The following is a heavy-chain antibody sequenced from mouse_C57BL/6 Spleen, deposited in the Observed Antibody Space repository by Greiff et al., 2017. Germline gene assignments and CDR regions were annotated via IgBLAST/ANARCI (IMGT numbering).Heavy chain of an antibody. Sequence: QVQLQQSGAELMKPGASVKLSCKATGYTFPGYWIAWVQQRPGHGLEWIGEILPGSGSTNYNEKFKGKATFTADTSSNTAYMQLSSLTTEDSAIYYFARGGLRRENYFDYWGQGTTLTVSS. CDR1: GYTFPGYW. V-gene: IGHV1-9*01. CDR3: ARGGLRRENYFDY. J-gene: IGHJ2*01. CDR2: ILPGSGST. D-gene: IGHD2-4*01.